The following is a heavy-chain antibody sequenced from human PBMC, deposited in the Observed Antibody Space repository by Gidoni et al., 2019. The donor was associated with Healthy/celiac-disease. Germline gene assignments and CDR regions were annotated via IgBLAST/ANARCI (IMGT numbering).Heavy chain of an antibody. V-gene: IGHV4-39*01. D-gene: IGHD6-19*01. Sequence: QLQLQESGPGLVKPSETLSLTCTVSGGSISSSSYYWGWLRQPPGKGLEWIGSIYYSGSTYYNPSLKSRVTISVDTSKNQFSLKLSSVTAADTAVYYCARWFLSSGWYEGYWFDPWGQGTLVTVSS. CDR2: IYYSGST. J-gene: IGHJ5*02. CDR1: GGSISSSSYY. CDR3: ARWFLSSGWYEGYWFDP.